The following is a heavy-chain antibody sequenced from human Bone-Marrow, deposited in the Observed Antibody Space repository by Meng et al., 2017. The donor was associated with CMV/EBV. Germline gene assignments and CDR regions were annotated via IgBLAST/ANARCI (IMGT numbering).Heavy chain of an antibody. Sequence: ASVKVSCKASGYTFTGYYMHWVRQAPGQGLEWMGWINPNSGGTNYAQKFQGRVTMTRDTSISTAYMELSRLRSDGTAVYYCATSSAAVNWFDPWGQGTLVTVSS. CDR1: GYTFTGYY. J-gene: IGHJ5*02. D-gene: IGHD6-6*01. CDR2: INPNSGGT. V-gene: IGHV1-2*02. CDR3: ATSSAAVNWFDP.